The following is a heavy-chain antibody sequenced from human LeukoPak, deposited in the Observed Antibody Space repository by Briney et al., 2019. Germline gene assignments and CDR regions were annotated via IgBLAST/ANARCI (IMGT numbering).Heavy chain of an antibody. J-gene: IGHJ4*02. Sequence: PGGSLRLSCAASGFTFSSYEMNWVRQAPGKGLEWVSYISSSGSTIYYADSVKGRFTISRDNAKNSLYLQMNGLRAEDTAVYYCARGSRELGGLFDYWGQGTLVTVSS. CDR2: ISSSGSTI. V-gene: IGHV3-48*03. D-gene: IGHD1-26*01. CDR1: GFTFSSYE. CDR3: ARGSRELGGLFDY.